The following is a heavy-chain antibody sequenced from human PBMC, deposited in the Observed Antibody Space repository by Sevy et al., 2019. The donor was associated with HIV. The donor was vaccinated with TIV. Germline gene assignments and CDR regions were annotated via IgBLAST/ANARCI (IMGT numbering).Heavy chain of an antibody. CDR2: IYYSGST. V-gene: IGHV4-39*01. D-gene: IGHD3-10*01. J-gene: IGHJ4*02. CDR1: GGSISSSSHY. CDR3: ARLGATRFYFDY. Sequence: SETLSLTCAVSGGSISSSSHYWVWIRQPPGKGLEWIGNIYYSGSTYYNPSLKSRVTISVDTSKNRFSLKLTSVIAADTAVYYCARLGATRFYFDYWGQGTPVTVSS.